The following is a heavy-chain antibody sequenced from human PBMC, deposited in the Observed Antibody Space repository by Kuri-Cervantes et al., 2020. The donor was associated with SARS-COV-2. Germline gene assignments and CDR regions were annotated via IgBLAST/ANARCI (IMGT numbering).Heavy chain of an antibody. V-gene: IGHV4-30-4*01. J-gene: IGHJ5*02. CDR3: ANYYYDKRGYYYGWFDP. CDR2: IYSSGST. Sequence: SETLSLTCTVSGGSISSGDYFWSWIRQPPGKGLEWIGYIYSSGSTYYNPSLKSRVTMSVDRSKNQFSLKLTSVTAADTAVFYCANYYYDKRGYYYGWFDPWGQGTLVTAPQ. D-gene: IGHD3-22*01. CDR1: GGSISSGDYF.